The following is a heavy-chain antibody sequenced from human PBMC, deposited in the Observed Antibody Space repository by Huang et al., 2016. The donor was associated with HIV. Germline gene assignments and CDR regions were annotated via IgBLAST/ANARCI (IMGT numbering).Heavy chain of an antibody. D-gene: IGHD7-27*01. Sequence: QITLKESGPTVLKPIQTLTLTCSFSGFSLNHKGVGVGWVRQPPGKALEWLVLIYWDDDKRFTPSLKNRITITKDTSKNQVVFTMTNLDPMDTGTYYCAHIGRLGNYYMDVWGNGTTVTVSS. J-gene: IGHJ6*03. CDR2: IYWDDDK. V-gene: IGHV2-5*02. CDR3: AHIGRLGNYYMDV. CDR1: GFSLNHKGVG.